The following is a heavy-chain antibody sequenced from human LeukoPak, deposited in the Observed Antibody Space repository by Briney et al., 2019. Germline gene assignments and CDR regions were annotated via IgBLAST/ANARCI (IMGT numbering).Heavy chain of an antibody. CDR3: ASDIVATSGDF. V-gene: IGHV3-11*01. CDR2: ITSSGDDI. CDR1: GFTFSDYY. D-gene: IGHD5-12*01. J-gene: IGHJ4*02. Sequence: GGTLRLSCAASGFTFSDYYMSWIRQAPGKGLVWVAYITSSGDDIYYADSVKGRFTISRDNAKNALFLRMSSLRVEDTATYYCASDIVATSGDFWGQGTLVSVSS.